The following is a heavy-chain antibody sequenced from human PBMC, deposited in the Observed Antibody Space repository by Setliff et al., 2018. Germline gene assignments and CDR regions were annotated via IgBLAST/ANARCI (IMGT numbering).Heavy chain of an antibody. D-gene: IGHD3-9*01. CDR2: ISSSGDST. V-gene: IGHV3-11*01. J-gene: IGHJ6*03. CDR1: GFIFSDYY. CDR3: AREYFQHMDV. Sequence: LRLSCAASGFIFSDYYMSWIRQAPGKGLEWISFISSSGDSTYYADSVKGRFTVSRDNAEKSLYLQMDSLRAEDTAVYYCAREYFQHMDVWGKGTTVTVSS.